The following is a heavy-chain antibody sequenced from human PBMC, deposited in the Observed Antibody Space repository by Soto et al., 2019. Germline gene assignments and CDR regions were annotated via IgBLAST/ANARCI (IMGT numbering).Heavy chain of an antibody. J-gene: IGHJ6*03. Sequence: GGSLRLSCAASGFTFSDYYMSWIRQAPGKGLEWVSYISSSGSTIYYADSVKGRFTISRDNAKNSLYLQMNSLRAEDTAVYYCARDRRFGESMGGYYYYYYMDVWGKGTTVTVSS. D-gene: IGHD3-10*01. CDR3: ARDRRFGESMGGYYYYYYMDV. CDR2: ISSSGSTI. V-gene: IGHV3-11*01. CDR1: GFTFSDYY.